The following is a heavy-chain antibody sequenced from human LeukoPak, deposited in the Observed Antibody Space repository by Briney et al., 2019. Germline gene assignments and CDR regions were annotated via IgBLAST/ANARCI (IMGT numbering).Heavy chain of an antibody. J-gene: IGHJ6*02. Sequence: GGSLRLSCTASGFIFGDHAMSWVRQAPGKGLEWVGFIRSKAYGGTTEYAASVKGRFTISRDDSKGIAYLQMNSLRIEDTAVYYCARGPIHLWLHNGMDVWGQGTTVIVFS. CDR2: IRSKAYGGTT. V-gene: IGHV3-49*04. CDR1: GFIFGDHA. D-gene: IGHD5-18*01. CDR3: ARGPIHLWLHNGMDV.